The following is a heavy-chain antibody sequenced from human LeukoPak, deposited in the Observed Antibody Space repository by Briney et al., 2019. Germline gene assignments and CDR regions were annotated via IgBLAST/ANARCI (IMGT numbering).Heavy chain of an antibody. CDR2: VVGNGSTT. D-gene: IGHD3-10*01. CDR1: GFTFTTYT. CDR3: ERERAYFQFEF. V-gene: IGHV3-64*02. Sequence: GESLRLSCAASGFTFTTYTIHWIRQAPGKGLEYVSAVVGNGSTTYYADSVRGRFTISRDNPKNTLYLQMSSLRAEDTAVYYCERERAYFQFEFWGQGAQVTVFS. J-gene: IGHJ4*02.